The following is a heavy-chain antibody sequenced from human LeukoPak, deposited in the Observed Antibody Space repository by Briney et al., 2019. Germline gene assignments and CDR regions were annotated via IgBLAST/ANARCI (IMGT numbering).Heavy chain of an antibody. CDR3: TRTPSAAAPFDY. V-gene: IGHV3-49*04. Sequence: GGSLRLSCTGSGYTFGDYAMSWVRQAPGKGLEWVAFIRSKAYGGTPEYAASVKGKFTISRDDSKNIAYVQMNSLRTEDTAVYYCTRTPSAAAPFDYWGQGSLVTVSS. CDR2: IRSKAYGGTP. J-gene: IGHJ4*02. D-gene: IGHD2-2*01. CDR1: GYTFGDYA.